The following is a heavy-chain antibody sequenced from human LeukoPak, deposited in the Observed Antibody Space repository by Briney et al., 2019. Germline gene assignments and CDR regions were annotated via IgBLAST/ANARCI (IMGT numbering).Heavy chain of an antibody. V-gene: IGHV3-48*02. CDR2: IRTTAEGAKYA. J-gene: IGHJ4*02. D-gene: IGHD3-9*01. CDR3: ATDQRYAFDY. CDR1: GFSFTDYP. Sequence: GGSLRLSCATSGFSFTDYPMNWVRQAPGKGLEWISNIRTTAEGAKYAYYADSVKGRVTISRDDGKNTLYLHMNSLRDDDTAVYYCATDQRYAFDYWGQGILSPSLQ.